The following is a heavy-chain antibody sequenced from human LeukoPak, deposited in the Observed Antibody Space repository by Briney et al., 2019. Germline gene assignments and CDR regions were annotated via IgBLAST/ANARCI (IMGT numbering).Heavy chain of an antibody. CDR1: GFTFSSYW. CDR3: ARAPYNWNFFDY. J-gene: IGHJ4*02. CDR2: INSDGSST. Sequence: GGSLRLSCAASGFTFSSYWMHWVRHAPGKGLVWVSRINSDGSSTSYADSVKGRFTISRDNAKNTLYLQMNSLRAEDTAVYYCARAPYNWNFFDYWGQGTLVTVSS. V-gene: IGHV3-74*01. D-gene: IGHD1-20*01.